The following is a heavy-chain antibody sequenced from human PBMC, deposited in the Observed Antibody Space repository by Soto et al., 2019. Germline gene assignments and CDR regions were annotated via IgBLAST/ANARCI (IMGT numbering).Heavy chain of an antibody. CDR2: INPNSGGT. CDR3: ARDLVDSSSAKARVFRFDP. D-gene: IGHD6-6*01. V-gene: IGHV1-2*02. Sequence: ASVKVSCKASGYTFTGYYMHWVRQAPGQGLEWMGWINPNSGGTNYAQKFQGRVTMTRDTSISTAYMELSRLRTDDTAVYYCARDLVDSSSAKARVFRFDPWGQGTLVTVSS. CDR1: GYTFTGYY. J-gene: IGHJ5*02.